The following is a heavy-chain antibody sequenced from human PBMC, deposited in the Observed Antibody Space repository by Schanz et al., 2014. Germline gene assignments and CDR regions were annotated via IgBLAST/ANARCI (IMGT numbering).Heavy chain of an antibody. J-gene: IGHJ4*02. CDR2: ISVYNHNK. V-gene: IGHV1-18*01. CDR3: ARYRRFVYSDGLYYFHS. CDR1: GYIFINSG. Sequence: QIQLVQSGPEVKKPGATVKVSCKASGYIFINSGISWVRQAPGQGLEWMGWISVYNHNKEYDQKSQGRVTMTTDTTATTTYMALTDLRSVDTAVYSCARYRRFVYSDGLYYFHSWGQGSLVTVSS. D-gene: IGHD4-17*01.